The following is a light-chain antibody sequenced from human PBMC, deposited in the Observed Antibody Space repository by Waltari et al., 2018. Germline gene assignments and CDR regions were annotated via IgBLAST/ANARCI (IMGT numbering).Light chain of an antibody. V-gene: IGKV3-11*01. CDR3: QQLSNSIFT. CDR2: DAS. Sequence: EIVLTQSPDTLSLSPGERATLSCRASQSVRIYLAWYQQKPGQAPGLLIYDASKRATGIPARFSGSGSGTDFTLTISSLEPEDFAVYYCQQLSNSIFTFGPGTKVDIK. CDR1: QSVRIY. J-gene: IGKJ3*01.